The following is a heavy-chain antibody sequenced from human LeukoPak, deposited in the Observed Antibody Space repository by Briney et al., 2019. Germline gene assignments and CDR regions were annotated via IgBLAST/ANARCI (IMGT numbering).Heavy chain of an antibody. CDR3: AKVPFSVYYDSTGYYYYFDY. Sequence: GGSLRLSCAASGFTVSSNYMSWVRQAPGKGLEWLSVIYSGGSTYYADSVKGRFTISRDNSKNTLYLQMDSLRADDTAVYYCAKVPFSVYYDSTGYYYYFDYWGQGTLVTVSS. V-gene: IGHV3-66*01. D-gene: IGHD3-22*01. CDR2: IYSGGST. J-gene: IGHJ4*02. CDR1: GFTVSSNY.